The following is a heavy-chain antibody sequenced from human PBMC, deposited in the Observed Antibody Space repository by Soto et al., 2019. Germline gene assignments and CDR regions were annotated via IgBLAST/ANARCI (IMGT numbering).Heavy chain of an antibody. Sequence: GGSLRLSCAASGFAFSNYGMSWVRQAPGKGLEWVSSITGSDEITYYADSVRGRFTISRDNSRKEVYLQMNSLRGDDTAIYFCAKDLGLRGLIPGSWGQGTLVTVSS. V-gene: IGHV3-23*01. CDR3: AKDLGLRGLIPGS. J-gene: IGHJ5*02. CDR1: GFAFSNYG. CDR2: ITGSDEIT. D-gene: IGHD3-10*01.